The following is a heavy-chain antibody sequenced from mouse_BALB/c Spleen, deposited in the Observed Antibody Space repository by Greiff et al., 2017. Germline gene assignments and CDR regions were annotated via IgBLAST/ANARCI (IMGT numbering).Heavy chain of an antibody. Sequence: EVKVVESGGGLVQPGGSMKLSCAASGFTFSDAWMDWVRQSPEKGLEWVAEIRSKANTHATYYAVSVKGRFTISRDDSKSSFYLQMNSLRAEDTGMYYCTRNNPVRRWFAYWGQGTLVTVSA. CDR3: TRNNPVRRWFAY. D-gene: IGHD2-14*01. CDR1: GFTFSDAW. J-gene: IGHJ3*01. V-gene: IGHV6-6*01. CDR2: IRSKANTHAT.